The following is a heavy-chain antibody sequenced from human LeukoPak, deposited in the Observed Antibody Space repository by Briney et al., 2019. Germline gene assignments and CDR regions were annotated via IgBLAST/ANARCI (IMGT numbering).Heavy chain of an antibody. Sequence: SETLSLTRSVSGGSIISAVHYWDWIRQPPGKGLEWIGSILYTGSSWVKPSLHSRASISVDTSRNQFSLRLYSVSATDTALYYCARRASGSGGTQAGMDVWGQGTTVIVSS. CDR1: GGSIISAVHY. D-gene: IGHD2-15*01. V-gene: IGHV4-39*01. CDR3: ARRASGSGGTQAGMDV. CDR2: ILYTGSS. J-gene: IGHJ6*02.